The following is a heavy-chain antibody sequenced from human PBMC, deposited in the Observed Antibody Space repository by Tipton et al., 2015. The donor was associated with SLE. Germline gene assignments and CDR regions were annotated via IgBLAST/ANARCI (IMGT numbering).Heavy chain of an antibody. J-gene: IGHJ3*02. V-gene: IGHV4-59*08. D-gene: IGHD2-15*01. CDR2: RFHDGNI. Sequence: TLSLTCTVSGDSVKSRYWIWVRQPAGRGLEWLAYRFHDGNINYNPSFKTRLTMSVATSKNQFSLKLGSVTAADTAVYYCARTVGVGLTNGAFDIWGQGTMVTVSS. CDR1: GDSVKSRY. CDR3: ARTVGVGLTNGAFDI.